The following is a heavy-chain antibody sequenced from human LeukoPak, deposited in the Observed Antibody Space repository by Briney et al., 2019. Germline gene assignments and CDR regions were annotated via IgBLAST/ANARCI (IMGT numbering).Heavy chain of an antibody. V-gene: IGHV3-23*01. CDR3: AKGGLQLWLRTYFDY. CDR1: GFTFSSYD. Sequence: GGSLRLSCAASGFTFSSYDMSWVRQAPGKGLEWVSAISGSGGSTYYADSVKGRFTISRDNSKNTLYLQMNSLRAEDTAVYYCAKGGLQLWLRTYFDYWGQGTLVTVSS. CDR2: ISGSGGST. J-gene: IGHJ4*02. D-gene: IGHD5-18*01.